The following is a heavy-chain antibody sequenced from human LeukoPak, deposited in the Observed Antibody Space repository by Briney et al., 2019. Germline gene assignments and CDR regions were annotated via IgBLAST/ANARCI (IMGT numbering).Heavy chain of an antibody. CDR3: ARSSHYYGSGNHLDY. CDR2: IYTSGST. D-gene: IGHD3-10*01. CDR1: GGSISSYY. Sequence: SETLSLTCTVSGGSISSYYWSWIRQPAGKGLEWIGRIYTSGSTNYNPSLKRRVTISVDKSKNQFSLKLSSVTAADTAVYYCARSSHYYGSGNHLDYWGQGTLVTVSS. V-gene: IGHV4-4*07. J-gene: IGHJ4*02.